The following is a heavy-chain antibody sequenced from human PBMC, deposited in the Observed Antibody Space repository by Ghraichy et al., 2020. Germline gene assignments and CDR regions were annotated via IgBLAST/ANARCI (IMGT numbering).Heavy chain of an antibody. CDR1: GGSISSYY. Sequence: SQTLSLTCTVSGGSISSYYWSWIRQAPGKGLEWIGYIYYSGRTNYNPSLKSRVTISVDTSKNQFSLKLSSVNAVDTAVYYRARDQGIEAAGGLEYYYYGTDVWGQGTTVTVSS. J-gene: IGHJ6*02. CDR2: IYYSGRT. V-gene: IGHV4-59*01. D-gene: IGHD6-13*01. CDR3: ARDQGIEAAGGLEYYYYGTDV.